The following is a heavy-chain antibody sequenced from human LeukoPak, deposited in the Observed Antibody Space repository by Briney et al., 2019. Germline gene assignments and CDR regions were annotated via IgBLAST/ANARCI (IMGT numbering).Heavy chain of an antibody. Sequence: PGGSLRLSCVVSGFTFSGYWMTWVRQAPGKGLEWVANIREDGSERNYVDSVKGRFIISRDNSRNSLYLQMNSLRPEDTAVYYCTRDRNARATKEDRYDYWGQGTLVTVSS. CDR3: TRDRNARATKEDRYDY. D-gene: IGHD5-12*01. CDR1: GFTFSGYW. J-gene: IGHJ4*02. V-gene: IGHV3-7*01. CDR2: IREDGSER.